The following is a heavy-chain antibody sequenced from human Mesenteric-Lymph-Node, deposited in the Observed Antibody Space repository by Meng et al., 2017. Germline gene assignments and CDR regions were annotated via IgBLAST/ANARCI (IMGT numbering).Heavy chain of an antibody. CDR3: VRDAIQIWSRVGAFDI. CDR1: GGSISSYH. Sequence: SETLSLTCTVSGGSISSYHWSWIRQPPGKGLEWIGYISYSGSTNYNPSLKSRVTISVDTSKNQFSLRLSSVTAADTAVYYCVRDAIQIWSRVGAFDIWGQGTMVTVSS. J-gene: IGHJ3*02. V-gene: IGHV4-59*01. D-gene: IGHD2-2*02. CDR2: ISYSGST.